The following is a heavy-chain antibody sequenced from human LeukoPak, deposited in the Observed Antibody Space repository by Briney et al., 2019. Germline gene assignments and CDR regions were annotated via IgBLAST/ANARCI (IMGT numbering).Heavy chain of an antibody. D-gene: IGHD6-19*01. J-gene: IGHJ4*02. CDR3: AAGYSSGWYVRYFDY. Sequence: GGSVRLSCAASGFTFSSYAMSWVRQAPGKGLEWVSSISGSDGSTYYADSVKGRFTISRDNSKNTLYLQLNSLRAEDTAIYHCAAGYSSGWYVRYFDYWGQGTLVTVSS. V-gene: IGHV3-23*01. CDR1: GFTFSSYA. CDR2: ISGSDGST.